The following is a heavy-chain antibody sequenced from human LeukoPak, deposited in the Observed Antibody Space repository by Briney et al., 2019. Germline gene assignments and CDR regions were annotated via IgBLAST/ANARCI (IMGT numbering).Heavy chain of an antibody. CDR2: INHSGGT. D-gene: IGHD3-22*01. J-gene: IGHJ4*02. CDR3: ARGHFPDSSGYYYYDY. CDR1: GGSFSGYY. V-gene: IGHV4-34*01. Sequence: SETLSLTCAVYGGSFSGYYWSWIRQPPGKGLEWIGEINHSGGTNYNPSLKSRVTISVDTSKNQFSLKLSSVTAADTAVYYCARGHFPDSSGYYYYDYWGQGTLVTVSS.